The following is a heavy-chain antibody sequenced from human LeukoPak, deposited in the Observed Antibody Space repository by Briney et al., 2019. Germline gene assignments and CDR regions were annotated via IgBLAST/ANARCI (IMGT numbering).Heavy chain of an antibody. D-gene: IGHD5-24*01. J-gene: IGHJ4*02. CDR1: GGSISSYY. CDR3: ARTWSGYNPRFDY. CDR2: IYYSGST. V-gene: IGHV4-59*01. Sequence: SETLSLTCTVSGGSISSYYWRWIRQPPGKGLEWIGYIYYSGSTNYNPSLKSRVTISVDTSKNQFSLKLSSVTAADTAVYYCARTWSGYNPRFDYWGQGTLVTVSS.